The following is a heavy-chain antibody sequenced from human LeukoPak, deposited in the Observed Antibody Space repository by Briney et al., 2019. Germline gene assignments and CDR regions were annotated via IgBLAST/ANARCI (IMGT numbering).Heavy chain of an antibody. D-gene: IGHD3-22*01. CDR1: GFTLSSYG. CDR3: ARAESYYDSSGYYQ. J-gene: IGHJ4*02. V-gene: IGHV3-30*19. Sequence: PGRSPRLSCAASGFTLSSYGMPWVRQAPGKGLEWVAVISYDGSNKYYAESVKGRFTISRDNSKNTLYLQMNSLRAEDTAVYYCARAESYYDSSGYYQGGQGTLVTVSS. CDR2: ISYDGSNK.